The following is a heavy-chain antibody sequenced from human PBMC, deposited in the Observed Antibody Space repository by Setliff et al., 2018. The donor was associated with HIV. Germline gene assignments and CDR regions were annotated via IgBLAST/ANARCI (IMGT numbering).Heavy chain of an antibody. CDR1: GGSFSGYY. V-gene: IGHV4-34*01. J-gene: IGHJ4*02. D-gene: IGHD4-17*01. Sequence: SETLSLTCAVYGGSFSGYYWSWIRQPPGKGLEWIGEINHSGSTNYNPSLKSRVTISVDTSKNQFSLKLSSVTAADTAMYYCASFFVTTVTNQDYWGQGTPVTVSS. CDR3: ASFFVTTVTNQDY. CDR2: INHSGST.